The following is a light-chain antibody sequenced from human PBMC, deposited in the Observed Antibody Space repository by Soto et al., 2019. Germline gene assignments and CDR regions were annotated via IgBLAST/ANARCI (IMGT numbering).Light chain of an antibody. CDR1: QSVSSD. V-gene: IGKV3-15*01. J-gene: IGKJ2*01. CDR3: QQYHNWRVYS. Sequence: EIVMTQSPATLSVSLGETAILSCRASQSVSSDLAWYQHKPGQAPRLLIFGASTRATGIPPRFTGSGSGTEFTLTISSLQSKDFAVYYCQQYHNWRVYSFGQGTKLEIK. CDR2: GAS.